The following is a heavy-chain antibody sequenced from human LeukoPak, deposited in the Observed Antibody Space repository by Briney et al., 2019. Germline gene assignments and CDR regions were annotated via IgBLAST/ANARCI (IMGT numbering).Heavy chain of an antibody. CDR2: ISGSGGST. CDR1: GFTFSSYA. V-gene: IGHV3-23*01. D-gene: IGHD3-22*01. Sequence: PGGSLRLSCAASGFTFSSYAMSWVRQAPGKGLEWVSAISGSGGSTYYADSVKGRLTISRDNSKNTLYLQMNSLRAEDTAVYYCAKDTPGGDYYDSSPLDYWGQGTLVTVSS. J-gene: IGHJ4*02. CDR3: AKDTPGGDYYDSSPLDY.